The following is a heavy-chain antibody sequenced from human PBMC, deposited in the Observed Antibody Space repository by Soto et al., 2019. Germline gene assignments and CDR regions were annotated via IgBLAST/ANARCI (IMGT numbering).Heavy chain of an antibody. D-gene: IGHD6-13*01. CDR2: VTGSGSST. CDR3: ARIQAAAGIDY. J-gene: IGHJ4*02. V-gene: IGHV3-23*01. CDR1: EVPFCSYY. Sequence: GWSLRLSCVASEVPFCSYYMTLVLQAPGKGLEWVSSVTGSGSSTCYADSVKGRFTISRDNSKNTLYLQMNSLRAEDTAVYYCARIQAAAGIDYWGQGTLVTVSS.